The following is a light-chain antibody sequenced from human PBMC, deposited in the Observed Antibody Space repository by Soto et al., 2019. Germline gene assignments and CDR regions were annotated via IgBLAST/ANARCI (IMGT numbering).Light chain of an antibody. J-gene: IGLJ2*01. CDR1: NSNIGNNA. V-gene: IGLV1-36*01. CDR2: YDD. Sequence: QSVLTQPPSVSGASRQRVTISCSGSNSNIGNNAVNWYQQLPGKAPKLLIYYDDLLPSGVSDRFSGSKSGTSASLAISGLQPEDEAGYYCAAWDDSLNGPVFGGGPQLTVL. CDR3: AAWDDSLNGPV.